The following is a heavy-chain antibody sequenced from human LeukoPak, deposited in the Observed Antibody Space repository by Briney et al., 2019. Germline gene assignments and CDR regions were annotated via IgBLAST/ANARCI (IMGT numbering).Heavy chain of an antibody. D-gene: IGHD4-11*01. CDR3: ARTTVTPAYYYYGMDV. CDR1: GGSISSYY. V-gene: IGHV4-4*07. Sequence: PSETLSLTCTVSGGSISSYYWSWIRQPAGKGLEWIGRIYTSGSTNYNPSLKSRVTMSVDTSKNQFSLKLSSVTAADTAVYYCARTTVTPAYYYYGMDVWGQGTTVTVSS. J-gene: IGHJ6*02. CDR2: IYTSGST.